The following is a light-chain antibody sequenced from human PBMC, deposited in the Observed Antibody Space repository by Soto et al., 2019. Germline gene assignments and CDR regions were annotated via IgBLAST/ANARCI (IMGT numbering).Light chain of an antibody. J-gene: IGLJ2*01. CDR1: SSDVGGYNY. V-gene: IGLV2-14*01. Sequence: QSALTQPASVSGSPGQSSTISCTGTSSDVGGYNYVSWYQQHPGKAPKLMIYDVSNRPSGVSNRFSGSKSGNTASLTISGLQAEDEADYYCSSYTGSSTPWVFGGGTKLTVL. CDR2: DVS. CDR3: SSYTGSSTPWV.